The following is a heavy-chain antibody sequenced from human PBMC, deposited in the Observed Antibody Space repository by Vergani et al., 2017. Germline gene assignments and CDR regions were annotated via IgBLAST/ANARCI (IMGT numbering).Heavy chain of an antibody. V-gene: IGHV3-73*02. CDR2: IRSKANSYAT. CDR1: GFTFSGSA. J-gene: IGHJ4*02. Sequence: EVQLVESGGGLVQPGGSLKLSCAASGFTFSGSAMHWVRQASGQGLEWVGRIRSKANSYATAYAASVKGRFTISRDDSKNTAYLQMNSLKTEDTAVYYCTRSDDFWSGYSDYWGQGTLVTVSS. D-gene: IGHD3-3*01. CDR3: TRSDDFWSGYSDY.